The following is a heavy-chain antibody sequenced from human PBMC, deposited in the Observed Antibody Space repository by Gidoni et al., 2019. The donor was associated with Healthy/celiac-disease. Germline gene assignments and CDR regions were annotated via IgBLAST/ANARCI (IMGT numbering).Heavy chain of an antibody. CDR3: AKDGGTGWFARDYYFDY. Sequence: EVQLLESGGGLVQPGGSLRLSCAASGFTFSSYAMSWVRQAPGKGLGWVSATSGSGGSTYYADSVKGRFTISRDNSKNTLYLQMNSLRAEDTAVYYCAKDGGTGWFARDYYFDYWGQGTLVTVSS. V-gene: IGHV3-23*01. CDR1: GFTFSSYA. CDR2: TSGSGGST. J-gene: IGHJ4*02. D-gene: IGHD3-16*01.